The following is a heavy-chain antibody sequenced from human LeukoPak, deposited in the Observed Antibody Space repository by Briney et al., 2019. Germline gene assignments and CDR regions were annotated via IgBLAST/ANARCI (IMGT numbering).Heavy chain of an antibody. CDR1: GGSISGYY. Sequence: SETLSLTCTVSGGSISGYYWSWIRQPPGKGLEWIGYIYDSGSTKYNPSLKSRVSISADTSKNQLSLKLSSVPAADTAVYFRARGGSGYDAFYYYCIDVWGQGTTV. CDR2: IYDSGST. D-gene: IGHD5-12*01. CDR3: ARGGSGYDAFYYYCIDV. J-gene: IGHJ6*01. V-gene: IGHV4-59*01.